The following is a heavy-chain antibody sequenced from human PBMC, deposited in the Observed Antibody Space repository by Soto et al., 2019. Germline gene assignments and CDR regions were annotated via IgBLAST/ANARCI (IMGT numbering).Heavy chain of an antibody. Sequence: LRLSCAASGFTFSSYWMHWVRQAPGKGLVWVSRINSDGSSTSYADSVKGRFTISRDNAKNTLYLQMNSLRAEDTAVYYCARDHSIAAAVDYWAREPWSPSPQ. CDR2: INSDGSST. J-gene: IGHJ4*02. V-gene: IGHV3-74*01. CDR3: ARDHSIAAAVDY. CDR1: GFTFSSYW. D-gene: IGHD6-13*01.